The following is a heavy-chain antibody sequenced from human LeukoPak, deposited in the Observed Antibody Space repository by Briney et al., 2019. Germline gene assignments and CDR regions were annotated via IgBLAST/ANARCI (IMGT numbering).Heavy chain of an antibody. CDR2: IIPIFGTA. D-gene: IGHD2-15*01. J-gene: IGHJ5*02. Sequence: APVKVSCKASGGTFSSYAISWVRQAPGQGLEWMGGIIPIFGTANYAQKFQGRVTITADESTSTAYMELSSLRSEDTAVYYCARDVFRGGSCCGFDPWGQGTLVTVSS. CDR3: ARDVFRGGSCCGFDP. V-gene: IGHV1-69*01. CDR1: GGTFSSYA.